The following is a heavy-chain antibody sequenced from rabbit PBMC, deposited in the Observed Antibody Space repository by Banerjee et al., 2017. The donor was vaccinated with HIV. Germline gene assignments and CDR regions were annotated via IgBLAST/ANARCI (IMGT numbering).Heavy chain of an antibody. Sequence: QEQLEESGGDLVKPEGSLTLTCTASGFSFSSVYDMCWVRQAPGKGLEWIACIGTADGNTFYANWAKGRFTISKTPSTTVTLQMTSLTAADTATYFCTRIYTDVGSDLWGQGTLVTVS. CDR2: IGTADGNT. CDR1: GFSFSSVYD. D-gene: IGHD1-1*01. J-gene: IGHJ3*01. CDR3: TRIYTDVGSDL. V-gene: IGHV1S45*01.